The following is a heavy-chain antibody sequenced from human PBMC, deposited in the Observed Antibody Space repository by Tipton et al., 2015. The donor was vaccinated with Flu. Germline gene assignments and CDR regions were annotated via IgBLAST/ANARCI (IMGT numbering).Heavy chain of an antibody. Sequence: SLRLSCVASGFTFSNAWMSWVRQAPGKGLEWVGRIKSKTDGGTRDFPAPVKGRFAISRDDSKNTLYRQMDSLKTEDTAVYYCARGQGANPWGQGTLVTVSS. CDR3: ARGQGANP. CDR2: IKSKTDGGTR. V-gene: IGHV3-15*01. CDR1: GFTFSNAW. J-gene: IGHJ5*02.